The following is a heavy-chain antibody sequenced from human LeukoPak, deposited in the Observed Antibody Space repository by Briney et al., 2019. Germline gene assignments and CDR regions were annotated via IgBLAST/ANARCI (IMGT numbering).Heavy chain of an antibody. Sequence: SETLSLTCIVSGGSISSYYWSWIRQPPGKGLEWIGYIYYSGSTNYNPALKSLVTISVDTSKNQFSLKLSSVTAADTAVYYCARGKYGDYEGYWGQGTLVTVSS. J-gene: IGHJ4*02. CDR2: IYYSGST. CDR3: ARGKYGDYEGY. V-gene: IGHV4-59*01. CDR1: GGSISSYY. D-gene: IGHD4-17*01.